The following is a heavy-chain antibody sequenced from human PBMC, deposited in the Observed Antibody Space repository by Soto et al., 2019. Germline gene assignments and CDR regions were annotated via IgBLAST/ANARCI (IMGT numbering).Heavy chain of an antibody. Sequence: VQLVESGGGVVQPGRSLRLSCAASGFTFSSYAMSWVRQAPGKGLEWVSAISGSGGSTYYADSVKGRFTISRDNSKNTLYLQMNSLRAEDTAVYYCAKGYYYDSSGYSVWGQGTLVTVSS. D-gene: IGHD3-22*01. CDR3: AKGYYYDSSGYSV. V-gene: IGHV3-23*04. CDR1: GFTFSSYA. J-gene: IGHJ4*02. CDR2: ISGSGGST.